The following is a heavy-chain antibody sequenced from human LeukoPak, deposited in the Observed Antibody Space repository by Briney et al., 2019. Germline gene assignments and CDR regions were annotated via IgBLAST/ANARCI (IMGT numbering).Heavy chain of an antibody. Sequence: GGSLRLSCAASGFTFSNYSMNWVRQAPGKGLEWVSSISSSSSYISYADSMKGRFTISRDNAKNSLYLQMNSLRAEDTAVYYCARAMGAFDIWGQGTMVTVSS. V-gene: IGHV3-21*01. D-gene: IGHD2-8*01. CDR3: ARAMGAFDI. J-gene: IGHJ3*02. CDR2: ISSSSSYI. CDR1: GFTFSNYS.